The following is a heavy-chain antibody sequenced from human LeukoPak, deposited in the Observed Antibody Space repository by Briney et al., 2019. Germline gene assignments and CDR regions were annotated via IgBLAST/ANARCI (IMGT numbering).Heavy chain of an antibody. V-gene: IGHV3-33*01. CDR3: ARDSNIAAVSARGVGYYMDV. J-gene: IGHJ6*03. CDR2: IWYDGSNK. D-gene: IGHD6-6*01. CDR1: GFTFSSYG. Sequence: PGGSLRLSCAASGFTFSSYGMHWVRQAPGKGLEWVAVIWYDGSNKYYADSVKGRFTISRDNSKNTLYLQMNSLRAEDTAVYYCARDSNIAAVSARGVGYYMDVWGKGTTVTVSS.